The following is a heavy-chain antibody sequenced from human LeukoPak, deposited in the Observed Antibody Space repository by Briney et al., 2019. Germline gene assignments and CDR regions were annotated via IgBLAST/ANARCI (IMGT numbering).Heavy chain of an antibody. D-gene: IGHD3-10*01. CDR3: AREYMVRGVIWFDP. V-gene: IGHV4-39*02. J-gene: IGHJ5*02. CDR1: GGSISGSSYY. Sequence: SETLSLTCTVSGGSISGSSYYWGWIRQPPGKGLEWIGSIYYSGSTYYNPSLKSRVTISVDTSKNQFSLKLSSVTAADTAVYYCAREYMVRGVIWFDPWGQGTLVTVSS. CDR2: IYYSGST.